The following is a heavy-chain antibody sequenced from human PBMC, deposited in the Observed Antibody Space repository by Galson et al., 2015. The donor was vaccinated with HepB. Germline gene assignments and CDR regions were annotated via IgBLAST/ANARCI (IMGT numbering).Heavy chain of an antibody. Sequence: ETLSLTCAVYGGSFSGYYWSWIRQPPGKGLEWIGEINHSGSTNYNPSLKSRVTISVDTSKNQFSLKLSSVTAADTAVYYCARVRVSVTTKLRPTKVRAYYMDVWGKGTTVTVSS. J-gene: IGHJ6*03. CDR1: GGSFSGYY. D-gene: IGHD4-17*01. CDR3: ARVRVSVTTKLRPTKVRAYYMDV. CDR2: INHSGST. V-gene: IGHV4-34*01.